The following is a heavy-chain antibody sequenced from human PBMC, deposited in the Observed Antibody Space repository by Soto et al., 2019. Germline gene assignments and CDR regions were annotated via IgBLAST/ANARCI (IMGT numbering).Heavy chain of an antibody. Sequence: EMQLLESGGGLVQPGGSLRLSCAASGFTLSDYAMNWVRQAPGKGLEWVSAMSTSGGRTFYADSVKGRFTISRDVSKNTVYLQMSSLRAEDAAVYHCGTRRECSGGTCYGLDYWGQGTLVTVSS. V-gene: IGHV3-23*01. D-gene: IGHD2-15*01. CDR1: GFTLSDYA. CDR2: MSTSGGRT. J-gene: IGHJ4*02. CDR3: GTRRECSGGTCYGLDY.